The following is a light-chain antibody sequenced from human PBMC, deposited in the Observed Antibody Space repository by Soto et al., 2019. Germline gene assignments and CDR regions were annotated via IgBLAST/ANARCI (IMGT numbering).Light chain of an antibody. CDR2: LNSDGSH. CDR3: QTWGTGRGV. CDR1: SGHSSYA. Sequence: QSVLTQSPSVSASLGASVKLTCTLSSGHSSYAIAWHQQQPEKGPRYLTNLNSDGSHYKGDGIPDRFSGSSSGAERYLTISSLQSEDEADYYCQTWGTGRGVFGGGTKLTVL. J-gene: IGLJ3*02. V-gene: IGLV4-69*01.